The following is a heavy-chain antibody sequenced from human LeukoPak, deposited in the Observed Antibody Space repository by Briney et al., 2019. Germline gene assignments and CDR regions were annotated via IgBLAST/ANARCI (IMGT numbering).Heavy chain of an antibody. D-gene: IGHD3-10*01. CDR1: GFSFTSYW. CDR2: IYPGDSDT. Sequence: GESLKISCKGSGFSFTSYWIGWVRQMPGKGLEWMGIIYPGDSDTRYSPSFQGQVTISADKSISTAYLQWSSLKASDTAMYYCASLPMVRGVIRSFDPWGQGTLVTVSS. J-gene: IGHJ5*02. V-gene: IGHV5-51*01. CDR3: ASLPMVRGVIRSFDP.